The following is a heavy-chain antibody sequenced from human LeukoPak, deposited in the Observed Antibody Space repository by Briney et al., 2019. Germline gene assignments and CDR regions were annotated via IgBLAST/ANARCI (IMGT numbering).Heavy chain of an antibody. D-gene: IGHD3-9*01. CDR2: IYHSGST. Sequence: SGTLSLTCAVSGGSISSSNWWGWVRQPPGKGLEWIGEIYHSGSTNYNPSLKSRVTISVDKSKNQFSLKLSSVTAADTAVYYCARHCILACYVDAFDIWGQGTMVTVSS. CDR1: GGSISSSNW. V-gene: IGHV4-4*02. J-gene: IGHJ3*02. CDR3: ARHCILACYVDAFDI.